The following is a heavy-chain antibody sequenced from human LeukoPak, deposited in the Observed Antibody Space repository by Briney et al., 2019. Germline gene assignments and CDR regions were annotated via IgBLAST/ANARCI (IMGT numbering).Heavy chain of an antibody. CDR2: IIPILGIA. V-gene: IGHV1-69*04. J-gene: IGHJ4*02. CDR1: GGTFSSYA. CDR3: ARVESRDGYNWLDY. D-gene: IGHD5-24*01. Sequence: GASVKVSCKASGGTFSSYAISWVRQAPGQGLEWMGRIIPILGIANYAQKFQGRVTITADKSTSTAYMELSSLRSEDTAVYYCARVESRDGYNWLDYWGQGTLVTVSS.